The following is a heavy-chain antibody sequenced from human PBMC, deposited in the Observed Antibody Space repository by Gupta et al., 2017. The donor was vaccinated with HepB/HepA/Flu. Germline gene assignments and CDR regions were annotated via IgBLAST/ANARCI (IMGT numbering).Heavy chain of an antibody. V-gene: IGHV1-2*04. J-gene: IGHJ4*02. CDR1: GYSFTGQH. D-gene: IGHD6-13*01. Sequence: QVQLVQSGAEVKQPGASVKVSCKASGYSFTGQHIHWVRQAPGQGLEWMGWINPNSGGTNYAQKFQDWVTMSRDTSISTAYMELRSLKSDDTAIYYCARGGGIALEFDYWGQGTLVTVSS. CDR3: ARGGGIALEFDY. CDR2: INPNSGGT.